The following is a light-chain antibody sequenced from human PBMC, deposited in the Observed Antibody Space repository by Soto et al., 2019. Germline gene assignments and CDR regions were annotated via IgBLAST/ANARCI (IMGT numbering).Light chain of an antibody. V-gene: IGKV1-12*01. J-gene: IGKJ5*01. CDR2: AAS. CDR1: QDISNY. CDR3: QQAYSFPIT. Sequence: DIQMTQSPSSLSASVGDRVTITCQASQDISNYLNWYQQKPGKAPKLLIYAASTLQSGVPSRFSGNGSGTDFTLIISSLQPEDSATYYCQQAYSFPITFGQGTRLEIK.